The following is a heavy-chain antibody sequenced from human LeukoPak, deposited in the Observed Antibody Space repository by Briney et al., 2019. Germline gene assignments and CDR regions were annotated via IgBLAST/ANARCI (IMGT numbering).Heavy chain of an antibody. J-gene: IGHJ4*02. Sequence: PSETLSLTCTVSGGSISSNSYWGWIRQPPGKGLEWIGNIYYRGSTYYNPSLKSRVTISVDTSRNQFSLKVSSVTAADTAVYYCARQTYCRSGSCLIDYWGQGTLVTVSS. CDR3: ARQTYCRSGSCLIDY. D-gene: IGHD2-15*01. CDR2: IYYRGST. V-gene: IGHV4-39*01. CDR1: GGSISSNSY.